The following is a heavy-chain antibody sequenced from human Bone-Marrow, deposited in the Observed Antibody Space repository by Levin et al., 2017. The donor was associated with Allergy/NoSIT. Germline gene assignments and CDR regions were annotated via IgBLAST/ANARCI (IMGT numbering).Heavy chain of an antibody. D-gene: IGHD6-19*01. CDR2: ISYDGDDR. Sequence: GGSLRLSCAASGFPFSNHGMHWVRQAPGKGLEWVAAISYDGDDRTYVDSVKGRFTISRDNSKNTLYLLMDSLRGDDTAVYCCAKGKRPRASGCLDHWGQGTLVTVSS. CDR1: GFPFSNHG. V-gene: IGHV3-30*18. J-gene: IGHJ4*02. CDR3: AKGKRPRASGCLDH.